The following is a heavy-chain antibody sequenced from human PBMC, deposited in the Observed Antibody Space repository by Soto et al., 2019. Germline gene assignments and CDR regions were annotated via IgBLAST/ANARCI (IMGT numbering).Heavy chain of an antibody. CDR1: GGSFSGYY. D-gene: IGHD3-9*01. Sequence: NPSETLSLTCAVYGGSFSGYYWSWIRQPPGKGLEWIGEINHSGSTNYNPSLKSRVTISVDTSKNQFSLKLSSVTAADTAVYYCARHKYYDILTGYYPAFGYWGQGTLVTVSS. J-gene: IGHJ4*02. CDR3: ARHKYYDILTGYYPAFGY. V-gene: IGHV4-34*01. CDR2: INHSGST.